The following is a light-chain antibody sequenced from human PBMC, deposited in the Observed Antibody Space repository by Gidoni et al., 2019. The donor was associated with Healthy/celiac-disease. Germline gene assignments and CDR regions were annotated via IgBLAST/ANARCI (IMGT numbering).Light chain of an antibody. CDR1: SGSIASNY. V-gene: IGLV6-57*02. J-gene: IGLJ3*02. CDR2: EDN. CDR3: QSYDSSNQV. Sequence: NFMLTQPHSVSDYPGKTVTISCTGSSGSIASNYVQWYHQRPGSAPTTVIYEDNQRPSGVPDRFSGSIDSSSNSASLTISGLKTEDEADYYCQSYDSSNQVFGGGTKLTVL.